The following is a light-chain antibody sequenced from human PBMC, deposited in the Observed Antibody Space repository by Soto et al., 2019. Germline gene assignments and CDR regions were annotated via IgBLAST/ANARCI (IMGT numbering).Light chain of an antibody. V-gene: IGKV3-15*01. CDR3: QQYNNWPPWT. CDR1: QSVRSN. CDR2: DAF. Sequence: EIVMTQSPATLSVSPGERATLSCRASQSVRSNLAWYQQKPGQAPRLLIYDAFTRATGIPVRFSGSGSGTEFTLTISSLQSEDFAVYYCQQYNNWPPWTFGQGTKVEIK. J-gene: IGKJ1*01.